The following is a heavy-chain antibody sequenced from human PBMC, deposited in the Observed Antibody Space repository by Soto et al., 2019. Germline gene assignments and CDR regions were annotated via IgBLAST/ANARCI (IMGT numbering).Heavy chain of an antibody. D-gene: IGHD2-2*01. CDR2: IDSDAST. Sequence: GGSLRLSCAASGFSFSSYAMTWVRQAPGKGLGWVSAIDSDASTYYADSVKGRFTISRDKSKGTLYLQISSLRAEDTAVYYCGKERIPAAIINYYYGMDVWGQGTTVTVSS. CDR3: GKERIPAAIINYYYGMDV. CDR1: GFSFSSYA. J-gene: IGHJ6*02. V-gene: IGHV3-23*01.